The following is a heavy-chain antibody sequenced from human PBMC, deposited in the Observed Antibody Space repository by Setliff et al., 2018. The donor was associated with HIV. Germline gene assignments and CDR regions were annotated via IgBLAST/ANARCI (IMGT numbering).Heavy chain of an antibody. J-gene: IGHJ6*03. Sequence: ASVKVSCKAYGGTFSSHAINWVRQAPGQGLEWMGGIIPMFGTANYAQKFQGRVTITADESTSTAYMELSSLRSEDTAVYYCARIVRPSYYYYYYMDVWGKGTTVTVSS. CDR1: GGTFSSHA. CDR2: IIPMFGTA. CDR3: ARIVRPSYYYYYYMDV. V-gene: IGHV1-69*13. D-gene: IGHD3-10*02.